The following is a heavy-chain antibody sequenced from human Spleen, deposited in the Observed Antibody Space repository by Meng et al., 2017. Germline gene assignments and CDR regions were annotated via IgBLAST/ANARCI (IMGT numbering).Heavy chain of an antibody. CDR2: ISDDGHSK. V-gene: IGHV3-30*04. CDR1: GVTFSGYA. D-gene: IGHD3-16*02. CDR3: ARDIFYYDPGNYRALEY. J-gene: IGHJ4*02. Sequence: GSLRLSCAASGVTFSGYAMYWVRQAPGKGLEWVAVISDDGHSKYSADSVKGRFTISRDNSKNTLYLQMSSLRVEDTAVYYCARDIFYYDPGNYRALEYWGQGTLVTVSS.